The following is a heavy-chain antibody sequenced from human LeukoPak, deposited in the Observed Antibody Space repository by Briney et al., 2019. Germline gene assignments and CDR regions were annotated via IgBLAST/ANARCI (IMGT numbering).Heavy chain of an antibody. J-gene: IGHJ6*02. V-gene: IGHV3-7*01. CDR3: ARDAYCSSTSCYRWDYYYYGMDV. CDR1: GFTFSSYW. CDR2: IKQDGSEK. Sequence: GGSLRLSCAAYGFTFSSYWMSLVRQAPGKGLEWVANIKQDGSEKYYVDSVKGRFTISRDNAKNSLYLQMNSLRAEDTAVYYCARDAYCSSTSCYRWDYYYYGMDVWGQGTTVTVSS. D-gene: IGHD2-2*02.